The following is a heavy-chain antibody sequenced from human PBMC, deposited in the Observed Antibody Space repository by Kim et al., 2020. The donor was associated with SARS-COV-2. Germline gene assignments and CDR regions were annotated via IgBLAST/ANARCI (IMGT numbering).Heavy chain of an antibody. CDR1: GFTFSSYW. CDR2: IKQDGSEK. V-gene: IGHV3-7*01. Sequence: GGSLRLSCAASGFTFSSYWMSWVRQAPGKGLEWVANIKQDGSEKYYVDSVKGRFTISRDNAKNSLYLQMNSLRAEDTAVYYCARTYYDFWSGYSSFDYWGQGTLVTVSS. J-gene: IGHJ4*02. CDR3: ARTYYDFWSGYSSFDY. D-gene: IGHD3-3*01.